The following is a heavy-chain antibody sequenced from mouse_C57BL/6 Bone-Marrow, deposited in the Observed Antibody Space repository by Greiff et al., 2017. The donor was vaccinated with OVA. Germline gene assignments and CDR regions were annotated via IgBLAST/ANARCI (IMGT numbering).Heavy chain of an antibody. CDR1: GFNFNDDY. J-gene: IGHJ2*01. CDR3: THFYY. V-gene: IGHV14-4*01. Sequence: EVQLQQSGAELVRPGASVKLSCTASGFNFNDDYMHWVKQTPEQGLEWIGWIDPENGDTEYASKIQGQITITADTSANTSYLQLSSLTSEDTAVYDCTHFYYWGQGTTLTVSS. CDR2: IDPENGDT.